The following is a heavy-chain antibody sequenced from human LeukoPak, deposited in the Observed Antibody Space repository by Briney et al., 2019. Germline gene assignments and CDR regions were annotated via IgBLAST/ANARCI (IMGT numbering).Heavy chain of an antibody. Sequence: GGSLRLSCAASGFTLSTYCRHWVRQAPGKGLVWVSRINSDGSSTSYADSVKGRFTISRDNAKNTLYLQMNSLRAEDTAVYYCARGRKAGEMEGDFDYWGQGTLVTVSS. CDR1: GFTLSTYC. D-gene: IGHD3-10*01. J-gene: IGHJ4*02. V-gene: IGHV3-74*01. CDR2: INSDGSST. CDR3: ARGRKAGEMEGDFDY.